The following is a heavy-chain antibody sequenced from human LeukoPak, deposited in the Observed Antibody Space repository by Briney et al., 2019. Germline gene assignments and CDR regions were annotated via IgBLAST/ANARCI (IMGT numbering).Heavy chain of an antibody. V-gene: IGHV4-61*05. J-gene: IGHJ3*02. CDR1: GGSISNSGYY. Sequence: PSETLSLTCTVSGGSISNSGYYWGWIRQPPGKGLEWIGYIYYSGSTNYNPSLKSRVTISVDTSKNQFSLKLSSVTAADTAVYYCARHAYPTSFDIWGQGTMVTVSS. CDR2: IYYSGST. CDR3: ARHAYPTSFDI. D-gene: IGHD3-16*01.